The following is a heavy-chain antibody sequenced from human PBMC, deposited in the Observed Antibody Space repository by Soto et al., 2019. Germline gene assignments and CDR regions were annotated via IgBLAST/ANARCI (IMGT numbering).Heavy chain of an antibody. D-gene: IGHD6-19*01. J-gene: IGHJ5*02. CDR2: IYHSGST. Sequence: SETLSLTCAVSGGSISSGGYSWSWIRQPPGKGLEWIGYIYHSGSTYYNPSLKSRVTISVDRSKNQFSLKLSSVTAADTAVYYCARGITVAEDNWFDPWGQGTLVTVSS. CDR1: GGSISSGGYS. V-gene: IGHV4-30-2*01. CDR3: ARGITVAEDNWFDP.